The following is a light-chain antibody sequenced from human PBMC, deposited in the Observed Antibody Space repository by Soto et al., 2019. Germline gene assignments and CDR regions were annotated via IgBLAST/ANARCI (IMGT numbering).Light chain of an antibody. V-gene: IGLV2-11*01. CDR2: DVS. CDR1: SSDIGGYNY. CDR3: CSYAGTTHV. Sequence: QSALTQPPSVSGSPGQSVTISCTGTSSDIGGYNYVSWYQQLPGKAPKLMIYDVSKRPSGVPDRFSGSNSDNTASLTISGLQAEDEADYYCCSYAGTTHVFGTGTKLTVL. J-gene: IGLJ1*01.